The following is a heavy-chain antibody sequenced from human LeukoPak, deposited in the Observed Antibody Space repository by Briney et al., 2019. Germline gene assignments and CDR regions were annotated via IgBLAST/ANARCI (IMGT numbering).Heavy chain of an antibody. CDR3: ARDREDRHYDFWSGYFTNWFDP. CDR2: IYYSGST. D-gene: IGHD3-3*01. V-gene: IGHV4-39*07. Sequence: SETLSLTCTVSGGSISSSSYYWGWIRQPPGKGLEWIGSIYYSGSTYYNPSLKSRVTISVDTSKDQFSLKLSSVTAADTAVYYCARDREDRHYDFWSGYFTNWFDPWGQGTLVTVSS. J-gene: IGHJ5*02. CDR1: GGSISSSSYY.